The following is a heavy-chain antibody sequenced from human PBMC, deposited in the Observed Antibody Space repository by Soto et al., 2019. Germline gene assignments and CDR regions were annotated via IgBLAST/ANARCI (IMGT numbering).Heavy chain of an antibody. D-gene: IGHD4-4*01. V-gene: IGHV4-59*01. CDR1: GGSISSYY. Sequence: QVQLQESGPGLVKPSETLSLTCTVSGGSISSYYWSWIRQTPGKGLEWIGHISYSGSTNYTPSLKSRVTISVDTSKNQFSLKLTSVTAADTAVYYCARGSGYSGYWGQGTIVTVSS. CDR3: ARGSGYSGY. J-gene: IGHJ4*02. CDR2: ISYSGST.